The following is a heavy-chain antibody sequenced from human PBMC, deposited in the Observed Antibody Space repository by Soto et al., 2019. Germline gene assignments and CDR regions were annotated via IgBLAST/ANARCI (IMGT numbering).Heavy chain of an antibody. V-gene: IGHV3-74*03. D-gene: IGHD2-2*02. J-gene: IGHJ6*02. CDR3: ARELPTTIRGGYYYSYGMDV. CDR1: GFILSSYW. Sequence: GGSLRLSCAASGFILSSYWMHWVRQVPGKGLVWASRLHSDGSTTTYADSVKGRFTISRDNAKNTLYLQMNSLRAEGTAVYYCARELPTTIRGGYYYSYGMDVWGQGTTVTVSS. CDR2: LHSDGSTT.